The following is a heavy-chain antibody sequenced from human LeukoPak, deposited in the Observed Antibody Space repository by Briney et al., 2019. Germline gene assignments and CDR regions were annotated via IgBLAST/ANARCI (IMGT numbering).Heavy chain of an antibody. J-gene: IGHJ6*02. CDR3: ATRPLLAGKNCGMDV. CDR1: GYTLTELS. Sequence: ASVKVSCKVSGYTLTELSMHWVRQAPGKGLEWMGGFDPEDGETIYAQKFQGRVTMTEDTSTDTAYMELSSLRSEDTAVYYCATRPLLAGKNCGMDVWGQGTTVTVSS. V-gene: IGHV1-24*01. D-gene: IGHD2-15*01. CDR2: FDPEDGET.